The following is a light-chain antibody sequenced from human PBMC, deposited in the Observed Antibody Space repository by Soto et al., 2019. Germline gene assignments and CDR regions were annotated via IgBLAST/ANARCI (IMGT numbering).Light chain of an antibody. CDR3: LQSNNWPGT. CDR2: GAS. CDR1: QSVSSN. J-gene: IGKJ1*01. Sequence: EIVMPQSPATLSVYPGDRATLSCRASQSVSSNLAWYQQKQGQAHRLLIYGASTRATGIPARFSGSGSGTEFTLTISSLQSEDFAVYSCLQSNNWPGTFGQGTKVELK. V-gene: IGKV3D-15*01.